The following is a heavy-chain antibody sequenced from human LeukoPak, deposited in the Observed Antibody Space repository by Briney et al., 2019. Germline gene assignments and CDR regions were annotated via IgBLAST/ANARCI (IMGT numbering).Heavy chain of an antibody. Sequence: SVKVSCKASGGTFSSYTISWVRQAPGQGLEWMGRIIPILGIASYAQKFQGRVTITADKSTSTAYMELSSLRSEDTAVYYCARDYGDYYYYYYYMDVWGKGTTVTVSS. V-gene: IGHV1-69*04. CDR3: ARDYGDYYYYYYYMDV. J-gene: IGHJ6*03. CDR1: GGTFSSYT. D-gene: IGHD4-17*01. CDR2: IIPILGIA.